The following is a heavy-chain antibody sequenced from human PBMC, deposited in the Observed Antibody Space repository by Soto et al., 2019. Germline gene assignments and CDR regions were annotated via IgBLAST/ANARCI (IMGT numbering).Heavy chain of an antibody. V-gene: IGHV3-30*18. Sequence: QVQLGESGGGVVQPGRSLRLSCAASGFTFSSYGMHWVLQAPGKGLEWVALRSYDGSNKYYADSGKGRFTISRDNSKNPLSLQVSSLRPEDTAVYYCAKDRDSSGWFSGYYYGVDVWGQGTTVTVSS. CDR2: RSYDGSNK. J-gene: IGHJ6*02. CDR3: AKDRDSSGWFSGYYYGVDV. D-gene: IGHD6-19*01. CDR1: GFTFSSYG.